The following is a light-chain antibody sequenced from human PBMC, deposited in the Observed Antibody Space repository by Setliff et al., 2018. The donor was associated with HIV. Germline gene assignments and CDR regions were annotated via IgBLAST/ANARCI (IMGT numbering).Light chain of an antibody. Sequence: SYELTQPPSVSVAPGQTARITCGGSNIGSKSVHWYQQKPGQAPVVVIYYDNDRPSGIPERFSGSNSGNTATLTISRVEAGDEADYYCQVWDSSTDHPYGFGTGTK. V-gene: IGLV3-21*04. CDR2: YDN. J-gene: IGLJ1*01. CDR1: NIGSKS. CDR3: QVWDSSTDHPYG.